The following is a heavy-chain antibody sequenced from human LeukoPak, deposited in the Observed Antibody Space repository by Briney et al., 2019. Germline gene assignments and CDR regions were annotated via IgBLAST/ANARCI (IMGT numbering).Heavy chain of an antibody. CDR3: ARSLRGYRFATDY. CDR1: GDSINSYY. CDR2: IYYSGST. D-gene: IGHD5-18*01. J-gene: IGHJ4*02. Sequence: SETLSLTCTVSGDSINSYYWSCIRQPPGKGLEWIGYIYYSGSTKYNPSIKSRVTISVDTSKNQFSLKLSSVTAADTAVYYCARSLRGYRFATDYWGQGTLVTVSS. V-gene: IGHV4-59*08.